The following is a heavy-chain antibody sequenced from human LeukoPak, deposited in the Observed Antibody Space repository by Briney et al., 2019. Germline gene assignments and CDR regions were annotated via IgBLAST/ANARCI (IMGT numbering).Heavy chain of an antibody. J-gene: IGHJ4*02. D-gene: IGHD4-17*01. CDR3: ARPNDYGDLVDY. V-gene: IGHV4-38-2*02. Sequence: SETLSLTCTVSGYSIRSGYYWGWIRQPPGKGLEWIGSIYYSGSTYYNPSLKSRVTISVDTSKNQFSLKLSSVTAADTAVYYCARPNDYGDLVDYWGQGTLVTVSS. CDR1: GYSIRSGYY. CDR2: IYYSGST.